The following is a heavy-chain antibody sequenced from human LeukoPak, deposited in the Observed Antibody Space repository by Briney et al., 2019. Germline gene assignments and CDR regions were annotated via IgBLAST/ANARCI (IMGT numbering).Heavy chain of an antibody. J-gene: IGHJ3*01. V-gene: IGHV4-59*11. D-gene: IGHD3-16*01. CDR1: GGSFTTHY. CDR3: ASDSIRMHAFDA. Sequence: PSETLSLTCTVSGGSFTTHYWSWIRQPPGKGLEWIGYISYIGSTNYNPSLKSRVTISIDTTKNEVSLMLTSVTAADTAVYYCASDSIRMHAFDAWGQGTMVTASS. CDR2: ISYIGST.